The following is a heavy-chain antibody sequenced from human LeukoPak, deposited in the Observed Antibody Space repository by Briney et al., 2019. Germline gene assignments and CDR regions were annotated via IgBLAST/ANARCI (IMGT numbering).Heavy chain of an antibody. J-gene: IGHJ4*02. V-gene: IGHV3-23*01. CDR1: GFTFSNYA. CDR3: ARRSGIAVAGAFDY. D-gene: IGHD6-19*01. CDR2: ISGSGDST. Sequence: GGSLRLSCAASGFTFSNYAMRWVREAPGKGLEWVSGISGSGDSTYYADSVKGRFTISRDNSKNTLYLQMNSLRAEDTAVYYCARRSGIAVAGAFDYWGQGTLVTVSS.